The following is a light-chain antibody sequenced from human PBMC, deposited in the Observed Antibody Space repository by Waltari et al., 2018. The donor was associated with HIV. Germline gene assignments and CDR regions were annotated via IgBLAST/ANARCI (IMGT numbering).Light chain of an antibody. V-gene: IGKV3-11*01. J-gene: IGKJ1*01. CDR1: QSVSSY. CDR2: DAS. CDR3: EQRRNWPET. Sequence: IVFTQSPATLSLSPGETATLSCRSSQSVSSYLAWYQQKPGQPPSLLIYDASNMATGVPARFSGSGAGTDFALTISRQESEDFAVFYGEQRRNWPETFGQGTKVAIK.